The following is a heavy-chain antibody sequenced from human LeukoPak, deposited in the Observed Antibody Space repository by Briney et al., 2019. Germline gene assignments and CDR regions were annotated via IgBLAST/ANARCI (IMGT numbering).Heavy chain of an antibody. CDR2: IYYSGST. Sequence: PSETLSLTCTVSGGSISSYYWSWIRQPPGKGLEWLGYIYYSGSTNYNPSLKSRVTISVDTSKNQFSLKLSSVTAADTAVYYCASAPKYSSSSPFDYWGQGTLVTVSS. CDR3: ASAPKYSSSSPFDY. D-gene: IGHD6-6*01. J-gene: IGHJ4*02. CDR1: GGSISSYY. V-gene: IGHV4-59*01.